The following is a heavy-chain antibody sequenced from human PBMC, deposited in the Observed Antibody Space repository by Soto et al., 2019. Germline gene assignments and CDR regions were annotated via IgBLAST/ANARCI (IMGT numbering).Heavy chain of an antibody. CDR2: INPNSGGT. D-gene: IGHD5-18*01. V-gene: IGHV1-2*04. J-gene: IGHJ6*02. Sequence: GASVKVSCKASGYTFTGYYMHWVRQAPGQGLEWMGWINPNSGGTNYAQKFQGWVTMTRDTSISTAYMELSRLRSDDTAVYYCARESHTQFGIQLWLGSYYGMDVWGQGTTVTVSS. CDR3: ARESHTQFGIQLWLGSYYGMDV. CDR1: GYTFTGYY.